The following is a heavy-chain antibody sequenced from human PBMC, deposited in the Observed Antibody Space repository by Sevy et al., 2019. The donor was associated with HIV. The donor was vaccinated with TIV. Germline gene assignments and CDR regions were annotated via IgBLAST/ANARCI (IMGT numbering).Heavy chain of an antibody. Sequence: GGSLRLSCEASGFTFTSYTMNWVRQAPGRGLEWVSSITSYSDYIYYSDAVKGRFTISRDNAKNSLYLQMNSLRAEDSAVYYCARDKTKGGWYDNSGFGVWGQGKLVTVSS. J-gene: IGHJ4*02. CDR2: ITSYSDYI. CDR3: ARDKTKGGWYDNSGFGV. V-gene: IGHV3-21*01. CDR1: GFTFTSYT. D-gene: IGHD3-22*01.